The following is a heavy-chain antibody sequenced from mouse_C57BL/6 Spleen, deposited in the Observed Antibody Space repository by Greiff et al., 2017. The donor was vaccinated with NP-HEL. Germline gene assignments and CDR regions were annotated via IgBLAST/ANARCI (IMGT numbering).Heavy chain of an antibody. CDR2: IYPRSGNT. V-gene: IGHV1-81*01. J-gene: IGHJ1*03. CDR3: ARGDGYWGYFDV. D-gene: IGHD2-3*01. CDR1: GYTFTSYG. Sequence: QVQLQQSGAELARPGASVKLSCKASGYTFTSYGISWVKQRTGQGLEWIGEIYPRSGNTYYNEKFKGKATLTADKSSSTAYMQLSSLTSEDSAVYYCARGDGYWGYFDVWGTGTTVTVSS.